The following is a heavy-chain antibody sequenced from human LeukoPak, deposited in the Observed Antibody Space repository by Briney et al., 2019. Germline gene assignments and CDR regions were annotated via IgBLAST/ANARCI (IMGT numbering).Heavy chain of an antibody. CDR3: ARVGGYCSSTSCYYYYGMDV. CDR2: ISAYNGNT. Sequence: ASVKVSCKASGYTFTSYGISWVRQAPGQGLEWMGWISAYNGNTNYAQKFQGRVTMTRDTSISTAYMELSRLRSDDTAVYYCARVGGYCSSTSCYYYYGMDVWGQGTTVTVSS. V-gene: IGHV1-18*01. J-gene: IGHJ6*02. D-gene: IGHD2-2*01. CDR1: GYTFTSYG.